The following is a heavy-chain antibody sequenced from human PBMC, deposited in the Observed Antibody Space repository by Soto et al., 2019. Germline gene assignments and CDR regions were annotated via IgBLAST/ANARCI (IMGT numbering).Heavy chain of an antibody. CDR3: TRGPQSQLLIYYYYGMDV. CDR1: GLTFGDYA. CDR2: TRSKAYSGTT. D-gene: IGHD2-2*01. Sequence: PGGSLRLSCTASGLTFGDYAMSWVRQAPGKGLEWVGVTRSKAYSGTTEYAASVKGRFTISTDDSKSLAYLQMNSLKTEDTAVYYCTRGPQSQLLIYYYYGMDVWGQGTTVTVSS. V-gene: IGHV3-49*04. J-gene: IGHJ6*02.